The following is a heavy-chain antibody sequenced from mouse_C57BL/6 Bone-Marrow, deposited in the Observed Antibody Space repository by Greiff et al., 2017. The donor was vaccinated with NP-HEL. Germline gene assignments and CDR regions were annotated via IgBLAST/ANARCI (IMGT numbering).Heavy chain of an antibody. Sequence: QVQLQQPGAELVRPGSSVKLSCKASGYTFTSYWMDWVKQRPGQGLEWIGNIYPSDSETHYNQKFKDKATLTVDKSSSTAYMQLSSLTSEDSAVYYCAREFTTVVGYFDYWGQGTTLTVSS. D-gene: IGHD1-1*01. CDR3: AREFTTVVGYFDY. CDR1: GYTFTSYW. CDR2: IYPSDSET. J-gene: IGHJ2*01. V-gene: IGHV1-61*01.